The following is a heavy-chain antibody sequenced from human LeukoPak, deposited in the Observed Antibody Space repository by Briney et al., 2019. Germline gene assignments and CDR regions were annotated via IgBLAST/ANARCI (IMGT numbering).Heavy chain of an antibody. J-gene: IGHJ6*03. CDR3: ARVGLDCSGGTCYSDYYYYMAV. CDR2: ISSSSSYI. CDR1: GFTFSNYN. D-gene: IGHD2-15*01. V-gene: IGHV3-21*01. Sequence: GGSLRLSCAASGFTFSNYNINWVRQAPGKGLEWVSSISSSSSYIYHADSVKGRFTISRDNAKNSLYLQMSSLRAEDTAVYYCARVGLDCSGGTCYSDYYYYMAVWGKGTTVTVSS.